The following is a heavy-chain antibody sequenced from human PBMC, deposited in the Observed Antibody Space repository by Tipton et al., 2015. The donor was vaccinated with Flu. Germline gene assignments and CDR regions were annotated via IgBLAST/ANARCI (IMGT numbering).Heavy chain of an antibody. V-gene: IGHV3-21*01. CDR3: ARDLVPAAPFDY. Sequence: SLRLSCAASGFTFRTYTMNWVRQAPGKGLEWVSSISGGSNNIYYADSVRGRFTISRDNADNSLFLHMNSLRADDTAVYYCARDLVPAAPFDYWGRGTLVTVFS. CDR2: ISGGSNNI. D-gene: IGHD2-2*01. J-gene: IGHJ4*02. CDR1: GFTFRTYT.